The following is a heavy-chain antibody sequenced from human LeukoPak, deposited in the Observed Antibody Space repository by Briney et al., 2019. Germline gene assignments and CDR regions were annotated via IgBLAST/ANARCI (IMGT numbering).Heavy chain of an antibody. J-gene: IGHJ5*02. CDR3: ARYSRGYCNGDTCFSWFDP. Sequence: ASVEVSCKASEYTFTDYYMHWVRQAPGQGLEWMGWINPNSGGTNYAQNFQGRVTMTRDTSINTAYMELNRLTSDDTAVYYCARYSRGYCNGDTCFSWFDPWGQGTLVTVSS. CDR1: EYTFTDYY. CDR2: INPNSGGT. V-gene: IGHV1-2*02. D-gene: IGHD2-15*01.